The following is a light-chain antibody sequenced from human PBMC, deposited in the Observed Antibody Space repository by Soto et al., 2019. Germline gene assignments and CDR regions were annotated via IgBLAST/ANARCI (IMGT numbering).Light chain of an antibody. CDR2: KAS. CDR1: QTISSW. Sequence: DFQMTQSPAHVSGSVEDRATITFRASQTISSWLAWYQQKPGKAPKLLIYKASTLKSRVPSSFSGSGSGTEFTLTISSLQPDDFATYHCQHYNSHSEAFGQGTKVDIK. CDR3: QHYNSHSEA. J-gene: IGKJ1*01. V-gene: IGKV1-5*03.